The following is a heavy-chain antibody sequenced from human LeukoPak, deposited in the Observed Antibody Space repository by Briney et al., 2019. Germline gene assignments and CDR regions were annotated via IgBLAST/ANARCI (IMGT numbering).Heavy chain of an antibody. D-gene: IGHD3-22*01. CDR1: GGSISSGSYY. V-gene: IGHV4-61*02. Sequence: PSETLSLTCTVSGGSISSGSYYWSWIRQPAGKGLEWIGRIYTSGSTNYNPSLKSRVTISVDTSKNQFSLKLSSVTAADTAVYNCATNANYYDSSGHGGNYFDYWGQGTLVTVSS. J-gene: IGHJ4*02. CDR3: ATNANYYDSSGHGGNYFDY. CDR2: IYTSGST.